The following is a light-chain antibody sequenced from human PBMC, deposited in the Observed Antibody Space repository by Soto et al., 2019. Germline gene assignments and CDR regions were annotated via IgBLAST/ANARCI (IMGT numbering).Light chain of an antibody. Sequence: DIPMTQSPSTLSASVGDRVTITFRASQSISSWLAWYQQKPGKAPKLLMYKASSLQSEVPSRFSGSRSGTEYTLTISTLQTDDLATYYYQQYNSYPYTFGQAPKLEIK. CDR1: QSISSW. CDR2: KAS. CDR3: QQYNSYPYT. V-gene: IGKV1-5*03. J-gene: IGKJ2*01.